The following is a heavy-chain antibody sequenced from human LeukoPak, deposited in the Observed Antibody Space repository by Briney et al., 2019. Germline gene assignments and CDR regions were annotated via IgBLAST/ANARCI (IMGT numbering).Heavy chain of an antibody. Sequence: ASVKVSCKVSGYTLTELSMHWVRQAPGKGLEWMGGFDLEDGETIYAQKFQGRVTMTEDTSTDTAYMELSSLRSEDTAVYYCATTRTQWFMELSLTPNGMDVWGQGTTVTVSS. CDR3: ATTRTQWFMELSLTPNGMDV. V-gene: IGHV1-24*01. J-gene: IGHJ6*02. CDR2: FDLEDGET. CDR1: GYTLTELS. D-gene: IGHD3-10*01.